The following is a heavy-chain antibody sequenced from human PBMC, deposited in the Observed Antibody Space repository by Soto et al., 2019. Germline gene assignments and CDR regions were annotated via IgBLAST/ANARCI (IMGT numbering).Heavy chain of an antibody. CDR2: IIPIFGAT. CDR1: GGTFSSHA. CDR3: ARAPFYEFWSGYYREKYFDY. J-gene: IGHJ4*02. V-gene: IGHV1-69*12. D-gene: IGHD3-3*01. Sequence: QVQLVQSGSEVKKPGSSVKVSCKASGGTFSSHAISWVRQAPGQGLEWMGCIIPIFGATNYAQKFQGRVTITADESTAPAYMELSSLRSEDTAVYYCARAPFYEFWSGYYREKYFDYWGRGSLVTVSS.